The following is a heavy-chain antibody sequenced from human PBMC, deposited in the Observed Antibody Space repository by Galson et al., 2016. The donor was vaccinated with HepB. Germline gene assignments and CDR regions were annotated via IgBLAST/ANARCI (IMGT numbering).Heavy chain of an antibody. CDR2: IYPGDSDT. CDR1: GYSFTSYW. V-gene: IGHV5-51*01. J-gene: IGHJ4*02. CDR3: ARYGYCSGNTCRLYYFDF. Sequence: QSGAEVKKPGESLKISCKGSGYSFTSYWIGWVRQMPGKGLEWMGIIYPGDSDTSYSPSFQGQVTISADTSISTAYLQWSSLKASDTAMYYCARYGYCSGNTCRLYYFDFWGQGTLVSVSS. D-gene: IGHD2-15*01.